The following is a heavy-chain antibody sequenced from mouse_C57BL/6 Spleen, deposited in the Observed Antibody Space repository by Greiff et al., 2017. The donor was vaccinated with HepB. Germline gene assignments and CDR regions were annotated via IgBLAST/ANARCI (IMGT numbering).Heavy chain of an antibody. CDR2: ISNGGGST. CDR1: GFTFSDYY. D-gene: IGHD1-1*01. CDR3: ARPDYYGSSYEWFAY. V-gene: IGHV5-12*01. J-gene: IGHJ3*01. Sequence: EVQLQESGGGLVQPGGSLKLSCAASGFTFSDYYMYWVRQTPEKRLEWVAYISNGGGSTYYPDTVKGRFTISRDNAKNTLYLQMSRLKSEDTAMYYCARPDYYGSSYEWFAYWGQGTLVTVSA.